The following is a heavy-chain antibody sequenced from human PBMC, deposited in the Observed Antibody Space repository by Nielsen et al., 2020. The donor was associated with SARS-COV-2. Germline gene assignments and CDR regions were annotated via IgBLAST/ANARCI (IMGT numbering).Heavy chain of an antibody. CDR2: ISYDGSNK. J-gene: IGHJ4*02. D-gene: IGHD5-18*01. V-gene: IGHV3-30*18. Sequence: GESLKISCAASGFTFSSYGMHWVRQAPGKGLEWVAVISYDGSNKYYADSVKGRFTISRDNSKNTLYLQMNSLRAEDTAVYYCAKDIGPRHSYGQSDYWGQGTLVTVSS. CDR1: GFTFSSYG. CDR3: AKDIGPRHSYGQSDY.